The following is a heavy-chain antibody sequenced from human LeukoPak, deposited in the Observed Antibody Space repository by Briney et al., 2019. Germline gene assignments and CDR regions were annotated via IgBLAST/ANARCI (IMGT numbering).Heavy chain of an antibody. CDR1: GGSMSRFY. CDR3: AREGQWLGELDY. V-gene: IGHV4-4*07. D-gene: IGHD3-10*01. Sequence: SETLSLMCTVSGGSMSRFYWTWIRQPAGRGLEWIGRVFSSGKTDYTPSLKSRVTMSTDTSQNHFSLKLTAVTAADAAVYYCAREGQWLGELDYWGQGILVTVSS. J-gene: IGHJ4*02. CDR2: VFSSGKT.